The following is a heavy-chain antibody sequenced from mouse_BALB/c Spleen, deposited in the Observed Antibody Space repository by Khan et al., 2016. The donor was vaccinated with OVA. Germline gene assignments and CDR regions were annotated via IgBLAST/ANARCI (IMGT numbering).Heavy chain of an antibody. Sequence: QVQLQQSGAELMKPGASVKISCKATGYTFSSYWIEWVKQRPGHGLEWIGEILPGRGNSNYNEKFKGKATFTADTSSNIAYMQLNSLTSEDSAVYYCARGAGRTYGMDHWSQGTSVTVSS. CDR1: GYTFSSYW. CDR2: ILPGRGNS. CDR3: ARGAGRTYGMDH. V-gene: IGHV1-9*01. D-gene: IGHD3-3*01. J-gene: IGHJ4*01.